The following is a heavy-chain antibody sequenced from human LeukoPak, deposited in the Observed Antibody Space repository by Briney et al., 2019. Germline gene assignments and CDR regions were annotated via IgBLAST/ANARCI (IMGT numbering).Heavy chain of an antibody. CDR1: GGSFSTYY. J-gene: IGHJ4*02. D-gene: IGHD3-22*01. V-gene: IGHV4-59*01. CDR3: ARGGSGYSTDY. CDR2: IYSSGST. Sequence: PSETLSLTCTASGGSFSTYYWTWIRQPPGEGLEWVGYIYSSGSTNYNPSLKSRVTISVDTSKNQFSLKLSSVTAADTAVYYCARGGSGYSTDYWGQGTLVTVSS.